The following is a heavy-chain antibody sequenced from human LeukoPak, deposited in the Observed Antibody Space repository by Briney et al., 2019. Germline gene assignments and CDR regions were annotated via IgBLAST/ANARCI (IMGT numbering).Heavy chain of an antibody. CDR1: AGSISNYY. CDR2: IYTSGST. V-gene: IGHV4-4*07. D-gene: IGHD4-17*01. J-gene: IGHJ5*02. CDR3: ARQVRTTVHFDP. Sequence: PSETLSLTCTVSAGSISNYYWSWVRQPAGKGLEWIGRIYTSGSTNYNPSLESRVTMSVDTSKNQFSLKLTSVTAADTAVYFCARQVRTTVHFDPWGQGTLVTVSS.